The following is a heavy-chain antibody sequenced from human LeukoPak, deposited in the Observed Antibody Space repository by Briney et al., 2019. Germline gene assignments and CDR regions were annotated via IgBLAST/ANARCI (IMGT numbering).Heavy chain of an antibody. CDR1: GGSISSSSYY. Sequence: SETLSLTCTVPGGSISSSSYYWGWIRQPPGKGLEWIGSIYYSGSTYYNPSLKSRVTISVDTPKNQFFLKLSSVTAADTAVYYCARDAERLTDAFDIWGQGTMVTVSS. CDR2: IYYSGST. V-gene: IGHV4-39*02. CDR3: ARDAERLTDAFDI. J-gene: IGHJ3*02. D-gene: IGHD1-26*01.